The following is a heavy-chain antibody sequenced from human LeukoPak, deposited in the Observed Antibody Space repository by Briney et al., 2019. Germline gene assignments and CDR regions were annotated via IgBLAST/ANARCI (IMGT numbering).Heavy chain of an antibody. CDR1: GFTFDDYA. D-gene: IGHD6-19*01. CDR2: ISWNSGSI. CDR3: AKDNSGWYGEALDY. V-gene: IGHV3-9*03. J-gene: IGHJ4*02. Sequence: PGGSLRLSCAASGFTFDDYAMHWVRQAPGKGLEWVSGISWNSGSIGYADSVKGRFTISRDNAKNSLYLQMNSLRAEDMALYYCAKDNSGWYGEALDYWGQGTLVTVSS.